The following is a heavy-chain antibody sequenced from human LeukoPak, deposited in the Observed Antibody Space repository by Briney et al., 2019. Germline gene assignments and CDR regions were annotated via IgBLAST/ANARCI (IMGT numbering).Heavy chain of an antibody. CDR1: GYTFTGYY. J-gene: IGHJ3*02. V-gene: IGHV1-2*02. D-gene: IGHD3-22*01. CDR2: INPNSGGT. Sequence: ASVKVSCKASGYTFTGYYMHWVRQAPGQGLEWMGWINPNSGGTNYAQKFQGRVTMTRDTSISTVYMELSSLRSEDTAVYYCAIAKDSSDAFDIWGQGTMVTVSS. CDR3: AIAKDSSDAFDI.